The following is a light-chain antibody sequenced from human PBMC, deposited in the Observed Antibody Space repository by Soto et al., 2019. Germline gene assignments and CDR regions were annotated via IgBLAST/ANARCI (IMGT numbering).Light chain of an antibody. CDR1: QSVSSSY. CDR2: GAS. Sequence: EIVLTQCPGTLSLSPGERATLSCMTSQSVSSSYLAWYQQKPGQAPRLLIYGASSRATGIPDRFSGSGSGTDFTLTISRLEPEDFAVYYCHQYGSSARTFGQGTKVDIK. V-gene: IGKV3-20*01. J-gene: IGKJ1*01. CDR3: HQYGSSART.